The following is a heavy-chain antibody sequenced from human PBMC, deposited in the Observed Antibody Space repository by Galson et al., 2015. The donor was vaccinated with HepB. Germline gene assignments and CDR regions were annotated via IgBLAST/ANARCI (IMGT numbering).Heavy chain of an antibody. CDR1: GFIFSSYA. CDR2: ISYDGSKK. Sequence: SLRLSCAASGFIFSSYAMHWVRQAPGKGLEWVAVISYDGSKKFYADSVKGRFTISRDQSKNTLYLQMNSLRGEDTAVYYCARTYCSGGSCYVLYYYYGLDVWGQGTMVTVSS. V-gene: IGHV3-30*04. J-gene: IGHJ6*02. CDR3: ARTYCSGGSCYVLYYYYGLDV. D-gene: IGHD2-15*01.